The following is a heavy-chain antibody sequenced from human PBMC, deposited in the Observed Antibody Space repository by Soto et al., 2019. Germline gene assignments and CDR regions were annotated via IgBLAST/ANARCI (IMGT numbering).Heavy chain of an antibody. J-gene: IGHJ6*02. Sequence: EVQLVESGGGLVKPGGSLRLSCAASGFTFSSSNMHWVRQAPGKGLEWVSYISSTSSYIHYADSVKGRFTISRDNAKSSLYPQMNSLRAEDTAMYYCARGNTNYGGGMDVWGQGTTVTVSS. V-gene: IGHV3-21*01. D-gene: IGHD4-17*01. CDR2: ISSTSSYI. CDR1: GFTFSSSN. CDR3: ARGNTNYGGGMDV.